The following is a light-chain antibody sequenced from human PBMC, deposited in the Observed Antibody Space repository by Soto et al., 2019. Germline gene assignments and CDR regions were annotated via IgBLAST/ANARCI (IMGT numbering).Light chain of an antibody. J-gene: IGLJ1*01. CDR1: SSDVGAYNF. CDR3: SSYTGSNTPYV. CDR2: EVT. V-gene: IGLV2-14*01. Sequence: QSALAQPASVSGSPGQSITISCTGSSSDVGAYNFVSWYQHHPGKAPKLILYEVTTRPSGVSSRFSGSKSGNTASLTISGLQADDEANYYCSSYTGSNTPYVFGTGTKVTVL.